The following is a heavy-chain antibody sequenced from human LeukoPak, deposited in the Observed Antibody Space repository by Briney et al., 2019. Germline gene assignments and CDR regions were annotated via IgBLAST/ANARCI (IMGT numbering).Heavy chain of an antibody. Sequence: GGSLRLSCAASGFTFNSYAMSWVRQAPGKGLEWVGRIKSKTDGGTTDYAAPVKGRFSISRDDSKNTLYLQMNSLKSEDTAVYYCQGGRFWGQGTLVTVSS. CDR2: IKSKTDGGTT. D-gene: IGHD1-26*01. CDR1: GFTFNSYA. CDR3: QGGRF. J-gene: IGHJ4*02. V-gene: IGHV3-15*01.